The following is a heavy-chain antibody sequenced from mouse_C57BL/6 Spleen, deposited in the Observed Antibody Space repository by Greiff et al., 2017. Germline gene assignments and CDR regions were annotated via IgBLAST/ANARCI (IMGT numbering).Heavy chain of an antibody. CDR2: INPNNGGT. V-gene: IGHV1-18*01. Sequence: EVQLQQSGPELVKPGASVKIPCKASGYTFTDYNMDWVKQSHGKSLEWMGDINPNNGGTIYNQKFKGKATLTVDKSSSTAYMELRSLTSEDTAVYYCARRDYDVGDYAMDYWGQGTSVTVSS. J-gene: IGHJ4*01. CDR3: ARRDYDVGDYAMDY. CDR1: GYTFTDYN. D-gene: IGHD2-4*01.